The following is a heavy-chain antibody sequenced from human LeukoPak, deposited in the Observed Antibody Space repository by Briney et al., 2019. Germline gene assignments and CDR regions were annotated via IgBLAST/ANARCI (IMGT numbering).Heavy chain of an antibody. J-gene: IGHJ3*02. V-gene: IGHV4-59*01. Sequence: SETLSLTCTVSGGSISSYYWSWIRQPPGKGLEWIGYIYYSGSTNYNPSLKSRVTISVDMSKNQFSLKLSSVSAADTAVYYCARARRVGAANSAFDIWGQGTMVTVSS. D-gene: IGHD1-26*01. CDR1: GGSISSYY. CDR3: ARARRVGAANSAFDI. CDR2: IYYSGST.